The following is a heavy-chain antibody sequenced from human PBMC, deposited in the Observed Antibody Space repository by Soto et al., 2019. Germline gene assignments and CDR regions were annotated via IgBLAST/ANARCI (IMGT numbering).Heavy chain of an antibody. J-gene: IGHJ6*02. CDR2: ISAAGDP. CDR3: ARTDRDFYGLDV. CDR1: GFTFRNYD. Sequence: EVQLVESGGGLVQPGGSLRLSCEASGFTFRNYDMHWVRQGTGKGLEWVSGISAAGDPDYADSVEARFTISKQNAQNSSFLQMTSLRVGDTPVYYCARTDRDFYGLDVWGQGTTVIVSS. V-gene: IGHV3-13*05.